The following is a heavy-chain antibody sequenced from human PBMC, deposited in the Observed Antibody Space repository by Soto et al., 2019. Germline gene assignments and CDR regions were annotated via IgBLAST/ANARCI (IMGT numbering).Heavy chain of an antibody. V-gene: IGHV3-13*04. D-gene: IGHD2-15*01. CDR3: ARVWGGSPYGMDV. J-gene: IGHJ6*02. CDR2: IGTAGDT. CDR1: GFTFSSYD. Sequence: EVQLVESGGGLVQPRGSLRLSCAASGFTFSSYDMHWVRQATGKGLEWVSAIGTAGDTYYPGSVKGRFTISRENAKNSLYLQMNSLRAGDTAVYYCARVWGGSPYGMDVWGQGTTVTVSS.